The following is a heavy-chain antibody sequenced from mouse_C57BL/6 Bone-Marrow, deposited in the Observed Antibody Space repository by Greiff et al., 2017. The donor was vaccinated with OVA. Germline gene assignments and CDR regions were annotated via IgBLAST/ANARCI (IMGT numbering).Heavy chain of an antibody. CDR1: GFTFSDYY. J-gene: IGHJ3*01. Sequence: EVQRVESGGGLVQPGGSLKLSCAASGFTFSDYYMYWVRQTPEKRLEWVAYISNGGGSTYYPDTVKGRFTISRDNAKNTLYLQMSRLKSEDTAMYYCARHRPAWFAYWGQGTLVTVSA. CDR2: ISNGGGST. CDR3: ARHRPAWFAY. V-gene: IGHV5-12*01.